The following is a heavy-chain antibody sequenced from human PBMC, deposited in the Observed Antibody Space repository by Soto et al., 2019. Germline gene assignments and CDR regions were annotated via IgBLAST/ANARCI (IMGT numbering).Heavy chain of an antibody. J-gene: IGHJ6*02. CDR3: AREVSSEDWAPPTRYGMDV. CDR1: GGSISSYY. V-gene: IGHV4-59*01. CDR2: IYYSGST. D-gene: IGHD3-9*01. Sequence: PSETLSLTCTVSGGSISSYYWSWIRQPPGKGLEWIGYIYYSGSTNYNPSLKSRVTISVDTSKNQFSLKLSSVTAADTAVYYCAREVSSEDWAPPTRYGMDVWGQGTTVTVSS.